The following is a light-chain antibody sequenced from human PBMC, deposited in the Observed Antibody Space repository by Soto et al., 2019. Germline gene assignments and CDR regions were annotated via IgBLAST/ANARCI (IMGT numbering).Light chain of an antibody. CDR2: LGS. V-gene: IGKV2-28*01. J-gene: IGKJ5*01. CDR3: MQALQTPFT. CDR1: QSLLHSNGYNY. Sequence: DIVMTQSPLSPPVTPGEPASISCRSSQSLLHSNGYNYLDWYLQKPGQSPQLLIYLGSNRASGVHDRFSGSGSGTDFTLKISRVEAEDVGVYYCMQALQTPFTFGQGTRLEIK.